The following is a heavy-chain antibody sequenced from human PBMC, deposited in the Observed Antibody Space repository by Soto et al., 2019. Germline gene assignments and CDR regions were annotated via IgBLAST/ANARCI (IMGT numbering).Heavy chain of an antibody. V-gene: IGHV1-3*01. CDR1: GYTFTSYG. CDR3: ARDRVVFGGDALGWFDP. J-gene: IGHJ5*02. Sequence: ASVKVSCKASGYTFTSYGLHWVRQAPGQRLEWMGWINAGNGNTKYSQKFQGRVTITRDTSASTGYTEMSSLRSEDSAVYYCARDRVVFGGDALGWFDPWGQGTLVTVSS. CDR2: INAGNGNT. D-gene: IGHD2-21*01.